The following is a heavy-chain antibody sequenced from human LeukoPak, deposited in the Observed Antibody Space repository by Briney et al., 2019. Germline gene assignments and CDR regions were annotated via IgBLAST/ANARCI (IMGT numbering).Heavy chain of an antibody. CDR1: GYSFTSYW. V-gene: IGHV5-51*01. J-gene: IGHJ4*02. D-gene: IGHD5-12*01. CDR2: IYPGDSDT. Sequence: GESLKISCKGSGYSFTSYWIGWARQMPGKGLEWMGIIYPGDSDTRYSPSFQGQVTISADKTISTAYLQWTSLKASDTAIYYCARRDIVPIFDYWGQGTLVTVSS. CDR3: ARRDIVPIFDY.